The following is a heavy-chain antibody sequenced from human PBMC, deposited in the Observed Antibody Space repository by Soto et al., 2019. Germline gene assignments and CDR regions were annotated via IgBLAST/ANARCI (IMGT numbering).Heavy chain of an antibody. D-gene: IGHD3-22*01. V-gene: IGHV1-18*01. CDR3: ARAGHYYDSSGYAD. Sequence: QVKLVQSGTEVKKPGASVKVSCKASGYSFATSGISWVRQAPGQGLEWMGWISAYNGNTNYEQKLQDSVTMTTDTSTSTADLEPRSLGSDDTAVYYCARAGHYYDSSGYADWGQGPLVTVSS. J-gene: IGHJ4*02. CDR1: GYSFATSG. CDR2: ISAYNGNT.